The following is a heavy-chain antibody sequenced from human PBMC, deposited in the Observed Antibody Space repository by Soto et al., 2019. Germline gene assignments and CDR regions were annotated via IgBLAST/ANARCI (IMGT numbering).Heavy chain of an antibody. Sequence: SETLSLTCAVYGGSFSGYYWSWIRQPPGKGLEWIGEINHSGSTNYNPSLKSRVTISVDTSKNQFSLKLSSVTAADTAVYYCARETQLWKRIDYWAREPWSPSPQ. CDR3: ARETQLWKRIDY. J-gene: IGHJ4*02. CDR1: GGSFSGYY. V-gene: IGHV4-34*01. CDR2: INHSGST. D-gene: IGHD5-18*01.